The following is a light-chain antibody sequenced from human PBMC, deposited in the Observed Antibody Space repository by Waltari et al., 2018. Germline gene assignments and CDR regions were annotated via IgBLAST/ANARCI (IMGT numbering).Light chain of an antibody. CDR2: GAS. CDR3: QQYNNWWT. J-gene: IGKJ1*01. V-gene: IGKV3-15*01. Sequence: EIVMTQSPATLSVSPGERATLSCRASQSVSSNLAWYQQTPGQAPRLLIYGASTSATGIPVRFSGSGSGTEFTLTISSLQSEDFAVYYCQQYNNWWTFGQGTKVEIK. CDR1: QSVSSN.